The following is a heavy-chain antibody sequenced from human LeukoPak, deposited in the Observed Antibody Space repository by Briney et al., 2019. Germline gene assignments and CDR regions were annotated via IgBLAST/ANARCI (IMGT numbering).Heavy chain of an antibody. J-gene: IGHJ4*02. CDR1: GFTFSSAW. Sequence: GGSLRLSCAASGFTFSSAWMTWVRQAPGKGLEWVGHIKNKTNGGATDYAAPVKGRFIISRDDSKNTLYLQMNSLRTEDTAVYYCARGFCSSTNCYQGPFDFWGQGTLVTVSS. D-gene: IGHD2-2*01. V-gene: IGHV3-15*01. CDR2: IKNKTNGGAT. CDR3: ARGFCSSTNCYQGPFDF.